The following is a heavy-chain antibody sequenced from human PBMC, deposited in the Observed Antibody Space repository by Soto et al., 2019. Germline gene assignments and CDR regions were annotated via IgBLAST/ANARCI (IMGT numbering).Heavy chain of an antibody. CDR3: AGGRTTVTWLADAFDI. CDR2: IIPILGIA. V-gene: IGHV1-69*02. J-gene: IGHJ3*02. D-gene: IGHD4-17*01. CDR1: EGTFSSYT. Sequence: QVQLVQSGAVVKKPGSSVKVSCKASEGTFSSYTISWVRQAPGQGLEWMGRIIPILGIANYAQKFQGRVTITADKSTSSADMGLSSLRSEDTAVYYCAGGRTTVTWLADAFDIWCQGTMVTVSS.